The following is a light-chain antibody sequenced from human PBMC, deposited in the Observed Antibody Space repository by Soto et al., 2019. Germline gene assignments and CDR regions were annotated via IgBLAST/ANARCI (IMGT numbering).Light chain of an antibody. J-gene: IGKJ3*01. CDR2: ETS. CDR1: QNVRSY. Sequence: DLQMTQSPSSLSASVGDRVTIACRASQNVRSYLNWYQQRPGKAPKLLISETSTLESGVSSKFSGTGYGTDFTLTISSLQPEDFATYYCQQTFSIPRTFGPGTKVDIK. V-gene: IGKV1-39*01. CDR3: QQTFSIPRT.